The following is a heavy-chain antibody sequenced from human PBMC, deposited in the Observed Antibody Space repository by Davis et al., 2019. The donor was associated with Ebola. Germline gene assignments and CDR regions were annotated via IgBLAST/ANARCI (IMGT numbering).Heavy chain of an antibody. J-gene: IGHJ6*02. Sequence: MPSETLSLTCTASGGPTSSYYWSWIRQPPGKGLEWIGYIYYSGSTYYNPSLKSRVTISVDTSKNQFSLKLSSVTAADTAVYYCARITGTTSHYYYGMDVWGQGTTVTVSS. CDR2: IYYSGST. V-gene: IGHV4-59*12. D-gene: IGHD1-7*01. CDR3: ARITGTTSHYYYGMDV. CDR1: GGPTSSYY.